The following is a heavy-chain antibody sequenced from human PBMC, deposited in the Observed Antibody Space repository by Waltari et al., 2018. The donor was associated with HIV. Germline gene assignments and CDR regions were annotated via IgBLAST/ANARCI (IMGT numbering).Heavy chain of an antibody. Sequence: QLQESGPALVKPSETLSLSCSVSGVPLTSKNYYWGWVRPSPGKRLDWIASVYYGGKTYNNPSRKSRLSLSLDTSKNRLSLNVTSVTAADTAVYYCARHSGPYVHFFDLWGRGTLVTVTS. V-gene: IGHV4-39*01. CDR2: VYYGGKT. CDR1: GVPLTSKNYY. J-gene: IGHJ2*01. D-gene: IGHD3-16*01. CDR3: ARHSGPYVHFFDL.